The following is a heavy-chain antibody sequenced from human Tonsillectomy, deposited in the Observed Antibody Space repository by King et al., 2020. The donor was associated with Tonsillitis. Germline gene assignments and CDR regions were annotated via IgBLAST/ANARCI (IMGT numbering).Heavy chain of an antibody. Sequence: QLVQSGGGLVKPGGSLRLSCAASGFTFSTYSMNWVRQAPGKGLEWVSSISSSSSDIYYADSVKGRFTIPRDNAKNSLYLQMNSLRAEDTAVYYCARGSSGMDVWGQGTTVTVSS. CDR3: ARGSSGMDV. CDR2: ISSSSSDI. D-gene: IGHD3-10*01. CDR1: GFTFSTYS. J-gene: IGHJ6*02. V-gene: IGHV3-21*01.